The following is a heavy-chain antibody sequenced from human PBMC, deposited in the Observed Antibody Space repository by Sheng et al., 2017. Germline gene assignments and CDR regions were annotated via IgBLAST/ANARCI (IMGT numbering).Heavy chain of an antibody. V-gene: IGHV3-11*05. CDR2: ISSSSSYT. CDR1: GFTFSDYY. CDR3: ARDLTRWPQHSNYFDY. D-gene: IGHD3-3*01. Sequence: QVQLVESGGGLVKPGGSLRLSCAASGFTFSDYYMSWIRQAPGKGLEWVSYISSSSSYTNYADSVKGRFTISRDNAKNSLYLQMNSLRAEDTAVYYCARDLTRWPQHSNYFDYWGQGTLVTVSS. J-gene: IGHJ4*02.